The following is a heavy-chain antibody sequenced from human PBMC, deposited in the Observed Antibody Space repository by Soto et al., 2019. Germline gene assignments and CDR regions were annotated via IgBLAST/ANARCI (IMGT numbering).Heavy chain of an antibody. D-gene: IGHD3-9*01. CDR1: GYTFTSYG. CDR3: ARDAAVRYYDILTGGRYYGMDV. V-gene: IGHV1-18*01. Sequence: QVQLVQSGAEVKKPGASVKVSCKASGYTFTSYGISWVRQAPGQGLEWMGWISAYNGNTNYAQKLQGRVIMTTDTSTGTAYMERRSLRSDDTAVYYCARDAAVRYYDILTGGRYYGMDVWGQGTTVTVSS. J-gene: IGHJ6*02. CDR2: ISAYNGNT.